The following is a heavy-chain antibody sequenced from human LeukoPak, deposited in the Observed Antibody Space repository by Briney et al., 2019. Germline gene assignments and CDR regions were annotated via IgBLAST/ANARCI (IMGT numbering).Heavy chain of an antibody. CDR1: GGSISSGDYY. J-gene: IGHJ4*02. Sequence: SETLSLTCTVSGGSISSGDYYWSWIRQPPGKGLEWIGYIYYSGSTYYNPSLKSRVTISVDTSKNQFSLKLSSVTAADTAVYYCVGMRYHGSGSQGPVDYWGQGTLVTVSS. D-gene: IGHD3-10*01. V-gene: IGHV4-30-4*01. CDR3: VGMRYHGSGSQGPVDY. CDR2: IYYSGST.